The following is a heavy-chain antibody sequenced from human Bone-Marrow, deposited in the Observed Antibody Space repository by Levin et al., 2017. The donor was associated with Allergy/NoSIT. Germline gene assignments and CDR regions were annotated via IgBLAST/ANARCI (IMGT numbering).Heavy chain of an antibody. CDR2: SMPIFETI. J-gene: IGHJ5*02. Sequence: ASVKVSCTAPGGTFNTYGVSWVRQAPGQGLEWLGGSMPIFETILYAQKFQGRFTITADESTNTRYLEMSSLTSEDTAIYYCVRDRGSYRNNWFDTWGQGTLVTVSS. D-gene: IGHD3-16*01. CDR1: GGTFNTYG. CDR3: VRDRGSYRNNWFDT. V-gene: IGHV1-69*13.